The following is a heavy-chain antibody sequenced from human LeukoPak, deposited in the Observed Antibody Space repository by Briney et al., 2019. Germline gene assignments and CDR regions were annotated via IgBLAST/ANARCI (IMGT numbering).Heavy chain of an antibody. V-gene: IGHV1-2*02. CDR1: GYTFTGYY. CDR2: INPNSGGT. CDR3: ARVTYYYDSSGPHDAFDI. Sequence: GASVKVSCKASGYTFTGYYMHWVRQAPGQGLEWMGWINPNSGGTNYAQKFQGRVTMTRDTSISTAYMELSRLRSDDTAVYYCARVTYYYDSSGPHDAFDIWGQGTMVTVSS. D-gene: IGHD3-22*01. J-gene: IGHJ3*02.